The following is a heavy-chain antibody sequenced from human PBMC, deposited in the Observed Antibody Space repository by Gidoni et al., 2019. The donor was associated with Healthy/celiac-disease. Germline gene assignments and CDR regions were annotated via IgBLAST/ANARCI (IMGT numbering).Heavy chain of an antibody. CDR2: IYPGDSDT. D-gene: IGHD3-22*01. CDR3: ARRHYYDSSGYYFDY. Sequence: EVQLVQSGAEVQKPGASLKISCKGSGYSFTSYWSGWVRQMPGKGLEWMGIIYPGDSDTRYSPSFQGQVTISADKSISTAYLQWSSLKASDTAMYYCARRHYYDSSGYYFDYWGQGTLVTVSS. V-gene: IGHV5-51*01. J-gene: IGHJ4*02. CDR1: GYSFTSYW.